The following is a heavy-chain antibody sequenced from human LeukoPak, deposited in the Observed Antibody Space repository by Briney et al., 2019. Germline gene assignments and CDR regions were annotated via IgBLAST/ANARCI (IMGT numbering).Heavy chain of an antibody. Sequence: PGGSLSLSCAASGFTVSSKYMTWVRQAQGKGLEWVSVLYSGGTTYYIDSVKGRFTISRDDSKNTLYLQMNSLRAEDTAVYYCARERDSSGYVLAYWGQGTLVTVSS. CDR2: LYSGGTT. CDR3: ARERDSSGYVLAY. CDR1: GFTVSSKY. D-gene: IGHD3-22*01. V-gene: IGHV3-53*01. J-gene: IGHJ4*02.